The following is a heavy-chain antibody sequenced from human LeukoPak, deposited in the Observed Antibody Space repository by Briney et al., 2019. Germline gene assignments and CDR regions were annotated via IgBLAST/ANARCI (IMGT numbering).Heavy chain of an antibody. V-gene: IGHV4-39*07. J-gene: IGHJ4*02. CDR2: IFESGST. Sequence: SETLSLTCTVSGGALSGSNYFWGWIRQPPGKGLEWIGSIFESGSTSYNPTLESRVTISVDTSKNQFSLKVTSVTAADTAVYYCARDSRRTDYEEYWGQGILVTVSS. CDR1: GGALSGSNYF. D-gene: IGHD4-17*01. CDR3: ARDSRRTDYEEY.